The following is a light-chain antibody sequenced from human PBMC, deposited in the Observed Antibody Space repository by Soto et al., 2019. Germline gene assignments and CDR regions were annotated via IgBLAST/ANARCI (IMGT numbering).Light chain of an antibody. CDR3: QQYDSYRT. CDR1: QNISTS. V-gene: IGKV1-5*01. Sequence: DIQMTQSPSTLSASVGDRVTITCRPSQNISTSLAWYQQKSGRAPKLLIYDVSNLESGVPSRFSGSGSGTEFSLTIRGLQPDAFATYYCQQYDSYRTFGQGTTVEVK. J-gene: IGKJ1*01. CDR2: DVS.